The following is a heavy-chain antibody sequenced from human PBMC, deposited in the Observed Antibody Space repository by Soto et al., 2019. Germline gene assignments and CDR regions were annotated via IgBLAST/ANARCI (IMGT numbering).Heavy chain of an antibody. Sequence: QVQLVQSGGEVKKPGASVKVSCKASGYTFTNYGISWVRQAPGQGLEWMAWISAYNGNIKYAQKLQGRVTMTTNTSTSTAYMELRSLRSDDTAVYYCARALSGPGLFDYWGQGTLVTVSS. V-gene: IGHV1-18*01. D-gene: IGHD3-16*02. CDR2: ISAYNGNI. J-gene: IGHJ4*02. CDR3: ARALSGPGLFDY. CDR1: GYTFTNYG.